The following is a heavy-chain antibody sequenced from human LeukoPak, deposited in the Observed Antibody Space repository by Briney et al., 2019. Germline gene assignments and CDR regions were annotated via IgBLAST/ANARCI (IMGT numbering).Heavy chain of an antibody. J-gene: IGHJ4*02. CDR1: GGSINNYY. CDR3: VRLDAAAGRYLQFYY. V-gene: IGHV4-59*08. Sequence: SETLSLTCTVSGGSINNYYWSWIRQSPEKGLEWIGYIHDSGSTNYDPSLKSRVTISVDTSKNQFSLKLSSVTAADTAVYYCVRLDAAAGRYLQFYYWGQGTLVTVSS. CDR2: IHDSGST. D-gene: IGHD5-24*01.